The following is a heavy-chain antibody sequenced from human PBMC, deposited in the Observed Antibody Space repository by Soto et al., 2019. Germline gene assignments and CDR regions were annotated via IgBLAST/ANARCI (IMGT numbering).Heavy chain of an antibody. CDR3: ARHVGPQGLRLPDY. CDR1: GGSISSSSYY. CDR2: IYYSGST. V-gene: IGHV4-39*01. Sequence: SETLSLTCTVSGGSISSSSYYWGWIRQPPGKGLEWIGSIYYSGSTYYNPSLKSRVTISVDTSKNQFSLKLSSVTAADTAVYYCARHVGPQGLRLPDYWGQGTLVTVSS. D-gene: IGHD5-12*01. J-gene: IGHJ4*02.